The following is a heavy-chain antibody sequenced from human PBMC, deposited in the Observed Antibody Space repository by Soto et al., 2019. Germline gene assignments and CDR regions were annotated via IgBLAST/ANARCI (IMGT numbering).Heavy chain of an antibody. CDR2: IIPIFNST. CDR1: GSRFSNYV. Sequence: QVQLVQSGAEVKTPGSSLKVSCKVSGSRFSNYVISWVRQAPGHGLEWLGRIIPIFNSTKYAQSFQGRVTMTADKSTSTASLELSSLRSDDMAVYYCAREGRGKRAGYNGLVSLGYWGLGTLVTVSS. D-gene: IGHD2-2*02. J-gene: IGHJ4*02. V-gene: IGHV1-69*06. CDR3: AREGRGKRAGYNGLVSLGY.